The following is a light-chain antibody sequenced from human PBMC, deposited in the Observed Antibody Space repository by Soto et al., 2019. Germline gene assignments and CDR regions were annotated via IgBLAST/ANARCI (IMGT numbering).Light chain of an antibody. CDR2: DAS. V-gene: IGKV1-5*01. CDR1: QSISSW. CDR3: QHYNSYSEA. J-gene: IGKJ1*01. Sequence: DIQMTQSPSTLSASVGYRVTITCRASQSISSWLAWYQQKPGKAPKLLIYDASSLESGVPSRFSGSGSGTEFTLTISSLQPDDFATYYCQHYNSYSEAFGQGTTVDIK.